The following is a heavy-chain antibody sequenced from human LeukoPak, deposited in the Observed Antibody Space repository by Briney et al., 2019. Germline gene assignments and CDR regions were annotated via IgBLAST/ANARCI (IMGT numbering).Heavy chain of an antibody. CDR1: GFTFDDYT. V-gene: IGHV3-43*01. J-gene: IGHJ6*03. CDR3: AKDAISIAASPVGYYYYYYMDV. CDR2: ISWDGGIT. Sequence: GGSLRLSCAASGFTFDDYTMHWVRQAPGKGLEWVSLISWDGGITYYADSVKGRFTISRDNSKNSLYLQMNSLRTEDTALYYCAKDAISIAASPVGYYYYYYMDVWGKGTTVTVSS. D-gene: IGHD6-6*01.